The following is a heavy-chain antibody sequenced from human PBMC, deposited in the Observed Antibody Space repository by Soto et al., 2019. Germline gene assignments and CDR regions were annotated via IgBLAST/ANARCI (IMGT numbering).Heavy chain of an antibody. Sequence: GGSLRLSCAASGFTFSSNGMHWVRQAPGKGLEWVAVISYASSNKYYADSVKGRFTISRDPSKNTLYLKMNSLRSEVTAVYYCAMARALAAPSYSVTAVWGPGTTVTVS. V-gene: IGHV3-30*03. CDR3: AMARALAAPSYSVTAV. J-gene: IGHJ6*02. D-gene: IGHD2-15*01. CDR1: GFTFSSNG. CDR2: ISYASSNK.